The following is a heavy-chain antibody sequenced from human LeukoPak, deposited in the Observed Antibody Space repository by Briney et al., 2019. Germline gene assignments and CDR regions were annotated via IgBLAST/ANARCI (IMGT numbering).Heavy chain of an antibody. CDR2: FDPEDGET. D-gene: IGHD2-21*01. J-gene: IGHJ3*02. Sequence: ASVKVSCKVSGYTLTELSMHWVRQAPGKGLEWMGGFDPEDGETIYAQKFQGRVTMTEDTSTDTAYMELSSLRSEDTAVYYCAPLQHLTDAFDIWGQGTMVTVSS. CDR1: GYTLTELS. CDR3: APLQHLTDAFDI. V-gene: IGHV1-24*01.